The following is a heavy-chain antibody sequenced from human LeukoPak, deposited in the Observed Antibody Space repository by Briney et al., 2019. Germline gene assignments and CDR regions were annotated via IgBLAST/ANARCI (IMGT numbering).Heavy chain of an antibody. J-gene: IGHJ4*02. V-gene: IGHV3-21*01. Sequence: PGGSLRLSCAASGFIFSTYNMNWVRQSPGKGLEWISSVSSSSSYIYYIDSVKGRFTISRDNAKNSLYLQMNSLRAEDTAVYYCARDKSSGALGYWGQGTLVTVSS. CDR2: VSSSSSYI. CDR1: GFIFSTYN. D-gene: IGHD3-22*01. CDR3: ARDKSSGALGY.